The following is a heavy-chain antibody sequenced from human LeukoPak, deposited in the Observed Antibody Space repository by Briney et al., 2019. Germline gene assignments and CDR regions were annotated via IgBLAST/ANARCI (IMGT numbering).Heavy chain of an antibody. CDR1: GYSFVSHW. J-gene: IGHJ6*02. CDR3: ARQVGSGSLYYYYGMDV. V-gene: IGHV5-51*01. D-gene: IGHD3-10*01. CDR2: IYPGDSDT. Sequence: GESLKISCKASGYSFVSHWIVWVRQMPGKGLEWMGIIYPGDSDTRYSPSFQGQVTISADKSISTAYLQWSSLKASDTAMYYCARQVGSGSLYYYYGMDVWGQGTTVTVSS.